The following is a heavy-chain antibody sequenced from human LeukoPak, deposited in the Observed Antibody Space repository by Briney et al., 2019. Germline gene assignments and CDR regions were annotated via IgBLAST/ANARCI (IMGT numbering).Heavy chain of an antibody. CDR2: INHSGST. CDR3: ARGGGRYCSSTSCYVGY. D-gene: IGHD2-2*01. Sequence: PSETLSLTCAVYGGSFSGYYWSWIRQTPGKGLEWIGEINHSGSTNYNPSLKSRVTISVDTSKNQFSLKLSSVTAADTAVYYCARGGGRYCSSTSCYVGYWGQGTLVAVSS. V-gene: IGHV4-34*01. CDR1: GGSFSGYY. J-gene: IGHJ4*02.